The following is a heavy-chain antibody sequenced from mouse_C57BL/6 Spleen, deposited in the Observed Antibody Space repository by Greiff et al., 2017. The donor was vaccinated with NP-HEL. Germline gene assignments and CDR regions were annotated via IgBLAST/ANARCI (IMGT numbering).Heavy chain of an antibody. CDR1: GFTFSSYT. CDR3: ARQNMDY. V-gene: IGHV5-9*01. Sequence: EVMLVESGGGLVKPGGSLKLSCAASGFTFSSYTMSWVRQTPEKRLEWVATISGGGGNTYYPDSVKGRVTISRDNAKNTLYLQMSSLRSEDTALYYCARQNMDYWGQGTSVTVSS. CDR2: ISGGGGNT. J-gene: IGHJ4*01.